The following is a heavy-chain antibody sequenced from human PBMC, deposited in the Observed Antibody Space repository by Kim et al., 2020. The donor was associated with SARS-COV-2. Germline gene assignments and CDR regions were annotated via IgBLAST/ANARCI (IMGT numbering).Heavy chain of an antibody. CDR2: INTNTGNP. V-gene: IGHV7-4-1*02. Sequence: ASVKVSCKASGYTFTSYAMNWVRQAPGQGLEWMGWINTNTGNPTYAQGFTGRFVFSLDTSVSTAYLQISSLKAEDTAVYYCARGGGYNWNYVYYGMDGWGQGTTVTDCS. J-gene: IGHJ6*02. D-gene: IGHD1-7*01. CDR1: GYTFTSYA. CDR3: ARGGGYNWNYVYYGMDG.